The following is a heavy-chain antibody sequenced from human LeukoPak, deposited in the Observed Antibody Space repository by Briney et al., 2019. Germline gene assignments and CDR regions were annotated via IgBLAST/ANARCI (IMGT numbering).Heavy chain of an antibody. Sequence: PSETLSLTCAVSGGSISSSNWWSWVRQPPGKGLEWIGEIYHSGSTNYNPSLKSRVTISVDTSKNQFSLKLSSVTAADTAVYYCHSSGWLTDDYWGQGILVTVSS. D-gene: IGHD6-19*01. CDR1: GGSISSSNW. CDR2: IYHSGST. CDR3: HSSGWLTDDY. J-gene: IGHJ4*02. V-gene: IGHV4-4*02.